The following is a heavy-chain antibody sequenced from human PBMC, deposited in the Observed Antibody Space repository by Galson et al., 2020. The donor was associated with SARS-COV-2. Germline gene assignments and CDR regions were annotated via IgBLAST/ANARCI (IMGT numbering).Heavy chain of an antibody. D-gene: IGHD6-6*01. CDR2: ISYDGSNK. CDR1: GFTFSSYG. V-gene: IGHV3-30*18. J-gene: IGHJ3*01. CDR3: AKDLAART. Sequence: GGSLRLSCAASGFTFSSYGMHWVRQAPGKGLEWVAVISYDGSNKYYADSVKGRFTISRDNSKNTLYLQMNSLRAEDTAVYYCAKDLAARTWGQGTMVTVSS.